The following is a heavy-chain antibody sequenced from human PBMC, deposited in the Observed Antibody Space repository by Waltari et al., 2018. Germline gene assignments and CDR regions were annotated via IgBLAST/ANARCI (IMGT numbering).Heavy chain of an antibody. Sequence: EVQLVESGGGLVQPGGSLRLSCAASGFTFSSYDMHWVRQATGKGMEWVSAIGTAGDTYYPGSVKCRFTISRENAKNSLYLQMNSLRAGDTAVYYCARSRGIGVDYYYYYMDVWGKGTTVTVSS. CDR3: ARSRGIGVDYYYYYMDV. CDR2: IGTAGDT. D-gene: IGHD3-10*01. CDR1: GFTFSSYD. V-gene: IGHV3-13*01. J-gene: IGHJ6*03.